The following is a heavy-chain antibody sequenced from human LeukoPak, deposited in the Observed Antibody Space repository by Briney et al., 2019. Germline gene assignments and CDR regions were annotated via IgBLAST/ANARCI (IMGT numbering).Heavy chain of an antibody. CDR2: ISGSGGST. V-gene: IGHV3-23*01. D-gene: IGHD6-19*01. Sequence: GGSLRLSCAASGFTFSSYAMSWVRQASGKGLEWVSAISGSGGSTYYADSVKGRFTISRDNSKNTLYLQMNSLRAEDTAVYYCAKDLIAVEDSYYYYYYGMDVWGQGTTVTVSS. CDR1: GFTFSSYA. CDR3: AKDLIAVEDSYYYYYYGMDV. J-gene: IGHJ6*02.